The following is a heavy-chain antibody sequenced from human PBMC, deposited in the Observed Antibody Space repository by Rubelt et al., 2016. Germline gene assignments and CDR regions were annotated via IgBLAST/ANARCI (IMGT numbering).Heavy chain of an antibody. D-gene: IGHD6-6*01. V-gene: IGHV7-4-1*02. CDR2: INTDTGNP. Sequence: QVQLVQSGSELKKPGASVKVSCKTSGYTFTTYAMNWVRQAPGQGLEWMGWINTDTGNPTYAQGFTGRFVFSLETSVSTAYLQISSLKAEEPAWYYCARRLWSSSSSCDDWGQGTLVPVSS. J-gene: IGHJ4*02. CDR3: ARRLWSSSSSCDD. CDR1: GYTFTTYA.